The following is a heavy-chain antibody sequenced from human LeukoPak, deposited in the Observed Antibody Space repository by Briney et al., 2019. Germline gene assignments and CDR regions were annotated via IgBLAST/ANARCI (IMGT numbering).Heavy chain of an antibody. CDR3: ARTYYDILTGFNPYFDY. J-gene: IGHJ4*02. CDR1: GFTFNTYT. D-gene: IGHD3-9*01. V-gene: IGHV3-21*01. CDR2: ITASSTAI. Sequence: GGSLRLSCAASGFTFNTYTMNWVRQAPGKGLEWVSSITASSTAIYSADSVKGRFTISRDNAKNILYLQMNSLRAEDTAFYYCARTYYDILTGFNPYFDYLGQGILVTVSS.